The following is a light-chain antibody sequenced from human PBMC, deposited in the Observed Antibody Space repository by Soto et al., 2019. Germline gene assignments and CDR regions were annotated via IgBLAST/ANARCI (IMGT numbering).Light chain of an antibody. V-gene: IGLV1-36*01. J-gene: IGLJ1*01. CDR3: AAWDDSLSGYV. CDR1: SSNIGNNA. CDR2: YDD. Sequence: QSVLTQPPSVSEAPRQRVTISCSGSSSNIGNNAVNWYQQLPGKAPKLLIYYDDLLPSGVSDRFSGSKSGTSASLAISGLQSEDEADYYCAAWDDSLSGYVFGTGTKVT.